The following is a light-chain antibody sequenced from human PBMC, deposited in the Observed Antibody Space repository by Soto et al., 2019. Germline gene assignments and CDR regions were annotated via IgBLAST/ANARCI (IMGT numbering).Light chain of an antibody. V-gene: IGLV2-11*01. CDR1: SSDVGAYNY. CDR2: DVS. J-gene: IGLJ2*01. CDR3: SSYAGSLYVV. Sequence: QSALTQPRSVSGSPGQSVVISCTGTSSDVGAYNYVSWYQQHPGKAPKLMIYDVSRRPSGVPDRFSGSKSGNPASLSISGLQGEDEADYSCSSYAGSLYVVFGGGTKLTVL.